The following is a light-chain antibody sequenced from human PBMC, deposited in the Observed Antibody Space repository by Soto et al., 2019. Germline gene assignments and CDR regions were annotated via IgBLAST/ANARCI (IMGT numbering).Light chain of an antibody. Sequence: EIVLTQSPGTLSLSPGERATLSCRASQSVSSSYLAWYQQKPGQAPSLLIYGASSRATGTPGRFSGSGSGTDFTLTISRLDPEDFAVYYWQQYGSSPPNTFGQGTKVEIK. J-gene: IGKJ2*01. CDR1: QSVSSSY. CDR2: GAS. V-gene: IGKV3-20*01. CDR3: QQYGSSPPNT.